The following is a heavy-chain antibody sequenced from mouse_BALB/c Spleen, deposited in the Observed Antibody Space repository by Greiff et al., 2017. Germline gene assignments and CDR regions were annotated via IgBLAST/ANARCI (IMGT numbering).Heavy chain of an antibody. J-gene: IGHJ3*01. V-gene: IGHV1S81*02. CDR1: GYTFTSYY. Sequence: QVQLQQPGAELVKPGASVKLSCKASGYTFTSYYMYWVKQRPGQGLEWIGGINPSNGGTNFNEKFKSKATLTVDKSSSTAYMQLSSLTSEDSAVYYSTRDYYGNTFAYWGQERLGTVSA. CDR3: TRDYYGNTFAY. D-gene: IGHD2-1*01. CDR2: INPSNGGT.